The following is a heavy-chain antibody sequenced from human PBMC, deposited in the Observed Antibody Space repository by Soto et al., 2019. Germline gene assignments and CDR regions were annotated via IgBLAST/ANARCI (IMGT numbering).Heavy chain of an antibody. CDR3: AGAGGDYGGNRGYFDY. V-gene: IGHV1-69*12. CDR2: IIPIFGTA. D-gene: IGHD4-17*01. CDR1: GGTFSSYA. J-gene: IGHJ4*02. Sequence: QVQLVQSGAEVKKPGSSVKVSCKASGGTFSSYAISWVRQATGQGLEWMGGIIPIFGTANYAQKLQGRVTITADESPCTAYSEVSRLGSEDTAVYYWAGAGGDYGGNRGYFDYWGQGTLVTVSS.